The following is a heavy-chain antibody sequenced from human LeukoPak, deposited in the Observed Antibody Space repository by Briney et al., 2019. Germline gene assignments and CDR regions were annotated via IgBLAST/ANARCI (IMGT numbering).Heavy chain of an antibody. CDR1: GYTFTSYG. V-gene: IGHV1-18*01. D-gene: IGHD1-26*01. Sequence: ASVKVSCKASGYTFTSYGITWVRQAPGQGPEWMGWIKAYNGDTNYAQKFQGRVTMTTDTSTTTAYMELRSLRSDDTAVYYCAREGGILGAVDYWSQGTLVTVSS. CDR2: IKAYNGDT. CDR3: AREGGILGAVDY. J-gene: IGHJ4*02.